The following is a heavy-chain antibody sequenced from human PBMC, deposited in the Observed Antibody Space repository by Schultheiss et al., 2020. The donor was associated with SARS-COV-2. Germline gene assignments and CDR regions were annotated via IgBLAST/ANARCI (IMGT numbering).Heavy chain of an antibody. Sequence: GGSLRLSCAASGFTFSSYAMHWVRQAPGKGLEWVSGISWNSGSIGYADSVKGRFTISRDNAKNSLYLQMNSLRAEDTAVYYCARGSSWPRYFDYWGQGTLVTVSS. CDR1: GFTFSSYA. V-gene: IGHV3-9*01. D-gene: IGHD6-13*01. CDR3: ARGSSWPRYFDY. J-gene: IGHJ4*02. CDR2: ISWNSGSI.